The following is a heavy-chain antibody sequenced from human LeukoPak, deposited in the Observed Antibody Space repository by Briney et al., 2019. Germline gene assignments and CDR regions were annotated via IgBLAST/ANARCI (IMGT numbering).Heavy chain of an antibody. CDR1: GGSISSSSYY. Sequence: PSETLSLTCTVSGGSISSSSYYWGWVRQAPGKGLEWVANIKQDGSEKYYVDSVKGRFTISRDNAKNSLYLQMNSLRAEDTAVYYCARDLGTVGFDYWGQGTLVTVSS. CDR2: IKQDGSEK. D-gene: IGHD2-15*01. J-gene: IGHJ4*02. CDR3: ARDLGTVGFDY. V-gene: IGHV3-7*01.